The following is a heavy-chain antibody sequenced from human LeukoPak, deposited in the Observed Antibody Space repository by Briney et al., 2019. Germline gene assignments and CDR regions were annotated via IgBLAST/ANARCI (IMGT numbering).Heavy chain of an antibody. CDR3: ARGHYDSSGYYYYFDY. Sequence: SETLSLTCTVSGDSMIDNNFYWGWTRQSPQKGLEWIASIYYNGKSLYNPSLKSRVTISVDTSKNQFSLKLSSVTAADTTVYYCARGHYDSSGYYYYFDYWGQGTLVTVSS. CDR1: GDSMIDNNFY. D-gene: IGHD3-22*01. CDR2: IYYNGKS. V-gene: IGHV4-39*07. J-gene: IGHJ4*02.